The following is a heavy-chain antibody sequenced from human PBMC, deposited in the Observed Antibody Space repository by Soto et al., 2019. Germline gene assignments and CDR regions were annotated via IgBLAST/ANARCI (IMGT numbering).Heavy chain of an antibody. CDR3: AKATSSIAARNAFDI. V-gene: IGHV3-9*01. CDR1: GFTFDHYA. Sequence: DVQLVESGGGLVQPGRSLRLSCAASGFTFDHYAMHWVRQAPGKGLEWVSGISWNSGSIGYADSVKGRFTISRDNAKNSLYLQMNSLRAEDTALYYCAKATSSIAARNAFDIWGQGTMVTVSS. CDR2: ISWNSGSI. J-gene: IGHJ3*02. D-gene: IGHD6-6*01.